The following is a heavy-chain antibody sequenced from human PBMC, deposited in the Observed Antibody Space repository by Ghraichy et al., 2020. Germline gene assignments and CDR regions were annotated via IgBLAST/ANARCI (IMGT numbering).Heavy chain of an antibody. CDR2: ISSTSRNI. D-gene: IGHD4-23*01. V-gene: IGHV3-48*02. CDR1: GFSFGSFG. Sequence: GGSLRLSCVGSGFSFGSFGMSWVRQSPGKGLEWVSYISSTSRNIFYADSVKGRFTISRDNAQNSVYLQMKSLRDEDTAIYYCARGSTVVRFFYYAGMDVWGQGTTVTVSS. J-gene: IGHJ6*02. CDR3: ARGSTVVRFFYYAGMDV.